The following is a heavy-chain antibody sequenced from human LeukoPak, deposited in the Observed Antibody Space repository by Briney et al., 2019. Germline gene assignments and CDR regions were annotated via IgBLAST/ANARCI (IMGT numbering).Heavy chain of an antibody. CDR2: ISSSSSYI. Sequence: GGSLRLSCAASGFTFSSYGMNWVRQAPGKGLEWVSSISSSSSYIYYADSVKGRFTISRDNAKNSLYLQMNSLRAEDTAVYYCAREISGTAYAFDIWGQGTMVTVSS. D-gene: IGHD5-18*01. CDR1: GFTFSSYG. V-gene: IGHV3-21*01. CDR3: AREISGTAYAFDI. J-gene: IGHJ3*02.